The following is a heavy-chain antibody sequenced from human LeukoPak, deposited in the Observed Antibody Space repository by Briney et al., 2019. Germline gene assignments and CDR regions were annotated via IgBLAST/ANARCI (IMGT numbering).Heavy chain of an antibody. CDR1: GYTFTSYA. V-gene: IGHV1-69*13. J-gene: IGHJ6*02. Sequence: SVKVSCKASGYTFTSYAISWVRQAPGQGLEWMGGIIPIFGTANYAQKFQGRVTITADESTSTAYMELSSLRSEDTAVYYCARERYVLRFLEWLQDYYYGMDVWGQGTTVTVSS. D-gene: IGHD3-3*01. CDR2: IIPIFGTA. CDR3: ARERYVLRFLEWLQDYYYGMDV.